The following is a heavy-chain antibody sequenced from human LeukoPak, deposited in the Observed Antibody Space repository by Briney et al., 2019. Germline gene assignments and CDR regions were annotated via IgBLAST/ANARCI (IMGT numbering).Heavy chain of an antibody. CDR1: GFTFSSYG. V-gene: IGHV3-33*01. D-gene: IGHD1-26*01. Sequence: GRSLRLSCAASGFTFSSYGMHWVRQAPGKGLEWVAVIWYDGSNKYYADSVKGRFIISRDNSKNIMYLQMNSLRAEDTAVYYCARMLMGATPPYDWGQGTQVTVSS. CDR3: ARMLMGATPPYD. J-gene: IGHJ4*02. CDR2: IWYDGSNK.